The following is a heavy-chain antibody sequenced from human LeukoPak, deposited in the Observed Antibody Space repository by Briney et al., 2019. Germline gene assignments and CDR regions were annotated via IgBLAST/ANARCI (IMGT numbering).Heavy chain of an antibody. CDR1: GFTFDDYA. J-gene: IGHJ4*02. V-gene: IGHV3-9*03. CDR3: AKDRGRDIVVVPAATLFDY. Sequence: SLRLSCAASGFTFDDYAMHWVRQAPGKGLEWVSGISWNSGSIGYADSVKGRFTISRDNAKNSLYLQMNSLRAEDMALYYCAKDRGRDIVVVPAATLFDYWGQGTLVTVSS. CDR2: ISWNSGSI. D-gene: IGHD2-2*01.